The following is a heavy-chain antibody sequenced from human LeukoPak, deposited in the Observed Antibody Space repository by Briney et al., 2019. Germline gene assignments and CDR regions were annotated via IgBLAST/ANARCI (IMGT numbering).Heavy chain of an antibody. D-gene: IGHD2-15*01. V-gene: IGHV1-46*01. Sequence: ASVKVSCKAFGYTFTTYCMHWVRQAPGQGLEWMGIINPSGGSTFYAQKFQGRVTMTRDTSTSTIYMELSSLRSEDTAVYYCARRHCSGGSCSFEYWGQGTLVTLSS. CDR3: ARRHCSGGSCSFEY. CDR2: INPSGGST. CDR1: GYTFTTYC. J-gene: IGHJ4*02.